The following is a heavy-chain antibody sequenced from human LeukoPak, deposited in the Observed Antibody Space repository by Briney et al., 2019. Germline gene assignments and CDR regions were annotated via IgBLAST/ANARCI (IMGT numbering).Heavy chain of an antibody. CDR2: IGTAGDT. V-gene: IGHV3-13*01. CDR3: ARGGYDDAFDI. Sequence: PGGSLRLSCAASGFTFSSYDMHWVRHAPGKGLEWVSAIGTAGDTYYPGSVKGRFTISRENAKNSLYLQMNSLRAGDTAVYYCARGGYDDAFDIWGQGTMVTVSS. D-gene: IGHD3-3*01. J-gene: IGHJ3*02. CDR1: GFTFSSYD.